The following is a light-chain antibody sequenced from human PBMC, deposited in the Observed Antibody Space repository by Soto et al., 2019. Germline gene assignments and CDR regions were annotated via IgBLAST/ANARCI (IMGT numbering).Light chain of an antibody. J-gene: IGKJ1*01. Sequence: DIVMTQSPATLSVAPGERVTFSCRASQGVSRKLAWYQHKPGQAPRLLISGASTGATGIPARFSGSGSGTEFTLTISSLQSEDCAIYYCLQLYNFSWTFGQGTKVEIK. CDR1: QGVSRK. V-gene: IGKV3-15*01. CDR3: LQLYNFSWT. CDR2: GAS.